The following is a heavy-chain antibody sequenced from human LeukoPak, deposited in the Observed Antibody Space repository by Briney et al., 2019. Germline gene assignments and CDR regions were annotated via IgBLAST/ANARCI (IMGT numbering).Heavy chain of an antibody. J-gene: IGHJ3*02. V-gene: IGHV3-48*03. CDR2: ISSSGNTI. D-gene: IGHD6-19*01. CDR1: GFXFSSYE. CDR3: AREGSSGWSNDDAFDI. Sequence: GGSLRLSCAASGFXFSSYEINWVRQAPGKGLEWVSYISSSGNTIYHADSVKGRITISRDNAKNSLYLQMNILRDEDTAVYYCAREGSSGWSNDDAFDIWGQGTMVTVSS.